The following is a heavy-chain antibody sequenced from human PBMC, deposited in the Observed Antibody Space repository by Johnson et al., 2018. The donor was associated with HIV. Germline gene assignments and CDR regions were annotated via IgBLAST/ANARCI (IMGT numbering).Heavy chain of an antibody. CDR1: GFTFSSYA. Sequence: VHLVESGGGVVQPGRSLRLSCAASGFTFSSYAMHWVRQAPGTGLEWVAVISYDGSNKYYADSVKGRFTISRDNSKNTLYLQMNSLRAEDTAVYYCARERSLNEYSSSWDAFDIWGQGTMVTVSS. CDR3: ARERSLNEYSSSWDAFDI. J-gene: IGHJ3*02. CDR2: ISYDGSNK. V-gene: IGHV3-30-3*01. D-gene: IGHD6-6*01.